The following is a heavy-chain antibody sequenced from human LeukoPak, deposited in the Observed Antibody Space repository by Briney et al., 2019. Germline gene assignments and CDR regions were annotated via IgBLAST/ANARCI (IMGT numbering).Heavy chain of an antibody. CDR2: IKSKTNGGTT. J-gene: IGHJ4*02. Sequence: GGSLRLSCAASRFTFNHAWKIWVRQAPGKGLEWVGRIKSKTNGGTTDYAAPVKGRFTISRDDSKNTLYLQMNSLKTEDTAVYYCTWVGARYYFDYWGQGTLVTVSS. CDR1: RFTFNHAW. V-gene: IGHV3-15*01. CDR3: TWVGARYYFDY. D-gene: IGHD1-26*01.